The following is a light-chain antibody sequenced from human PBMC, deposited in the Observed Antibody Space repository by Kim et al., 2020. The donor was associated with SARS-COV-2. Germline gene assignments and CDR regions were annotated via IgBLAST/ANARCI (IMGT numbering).Light chain of an antibody. CDR1: VLAKKY. CDR2: KDS. Sequence: VSPGQTARSTCSGDVLAKKYARWFQQKPGQAPVLVIYKDSERPSGIPERFSGSSSGTTVTLTISGAQVEDEADYYCYSAADNNLGVFGTGTKVTVL. CDR3: YSAADNNLGV. V-gene: IGLV3-27*01. J-gene: IGLJ1*01.